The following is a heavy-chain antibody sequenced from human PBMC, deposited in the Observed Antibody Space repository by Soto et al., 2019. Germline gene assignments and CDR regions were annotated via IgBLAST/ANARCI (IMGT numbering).Heavy chain of an antibody. CDR2: ISYDGSNK. J-gene: IGHJ6*02. D-gene: IGHD3-16*01. CDR1: GFTFSSYA. Sequence: QVQLVESGGGVVQPGRSLRLSCAASGFTFSSYAMHWVRQAPGKGLEWVAVISYDGSNKYYADSVKGRFTISRDNSKNTLYLQMNSLRAEDTAVYYCARRYYDYQYYYYYYGMDVWGQGTTVTVSS. V-gene: IGHV3-30-3*01. CDR3: ARRYYDYQYYYYYYGMDV.